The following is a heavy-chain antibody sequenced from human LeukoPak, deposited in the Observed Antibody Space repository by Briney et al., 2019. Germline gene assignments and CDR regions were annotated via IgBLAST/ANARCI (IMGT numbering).Heavy chain of an antibody. J-gene: IGHJ3*02. CDR2: IYYSGST. D-gene: IGHD6-19*01. V-gene: IGHV4-39*07. Sequence: PSETLSLTCTVSGGSISSSSYYWGWIRQPPGKGLEWIGSIYYSGSTYYNPSLKSRVTISVDTSKNQFSLKLSSVTAADTAVYYCARDMSSGWYALDIWGQGTMVTVSS. CDR1: GGSISSSSYY. CDR3: ARDMSSGWYALDI.